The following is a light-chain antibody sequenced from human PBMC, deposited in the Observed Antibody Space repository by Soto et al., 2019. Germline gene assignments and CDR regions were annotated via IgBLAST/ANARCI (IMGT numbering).Light chain of an antibody. CDR1: QSVSYNC. J-gene: IGKJ3*01. V-gene: IGKV3-20*01. Sequence: EIVLTQSPGTLSFSPGERATLTCRASQSVSYNCLAWYQQKPGQAPRLLIYGVSSRATGIPDRFSGCGSGTDFTLTISRLEPEDFAVYYCQQYGDSPFTFGPGTKVDLK. CDR2: GVS. CDR3: QQYGDSPFT.